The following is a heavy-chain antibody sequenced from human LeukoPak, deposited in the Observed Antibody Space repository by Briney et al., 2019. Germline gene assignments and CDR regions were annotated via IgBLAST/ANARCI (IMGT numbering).Heavy chain of an antibody. CDR2: INPNSGGT. V-gene: IGHV1-2*02. CDR3: ARELGARGHTFGGVSRKSYFDY. J-gene: IGHJ4*02. CDR1: GYTFTGYY. D-gene: IGHD3-16*01. Sequence: GASVKVSCKASGYTFTGYYMHWVRQAPGQGLEWMGWINPNSGGTNYAQKFQGRVTMTRDTSISTAYMELSRLRSDDTAVYYCARELGARGHTFGGVSRKSYFDYWGQGTLVTVSS.